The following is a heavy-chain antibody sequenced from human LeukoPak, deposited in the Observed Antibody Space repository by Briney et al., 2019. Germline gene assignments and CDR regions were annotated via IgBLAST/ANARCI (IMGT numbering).Heavy chain of an antibody. CDR2: INPNSGGT. D-gene: IGHD3-16*01. CDR1: GYTFTGYY. Sequence: ASVKVSCKASGYTFTGYYMHWVRQAPGQGLEWMGWINPNSGGTNYAQKFQGRVTMTRDTSISTAYMELSRLRSDDTAVYYCASFHYDYVRGDPDYWGQGTLVTASS. J-gene: IGHJ4*02. V-gene: IGHV1-2*02. CDR3: ASFHYDYVRGDPDY.